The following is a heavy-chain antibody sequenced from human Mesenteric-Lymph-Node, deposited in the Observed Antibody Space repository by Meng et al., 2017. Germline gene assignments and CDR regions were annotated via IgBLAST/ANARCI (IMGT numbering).Heavy chain of an antibody. CDR1: GVSISSNIR. J-gene: IGHJ4*02. V-gene: IGHV4-4*02. D-gene: IGHD1-26*01. CDR3: ARGKQDAWELLAY. CDR2: IDDSGST. Sequence: QVQLQESGPGLVGPSGPLSLTCGVSGVSISSNIRWTWVRQPPGKGLEWIGDIDDSGSTNYNPSLNSRISISLDKSKNHFSLKVNSVTAADTAVYYCARGKQDAWELLAYWGQGALVTVSS.